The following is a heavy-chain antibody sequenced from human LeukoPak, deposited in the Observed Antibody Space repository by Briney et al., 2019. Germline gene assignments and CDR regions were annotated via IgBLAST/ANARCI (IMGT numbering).Heavy chain of an antibody. V-gene: IGHV1-69*05. CDR3: ARGRSLVVPAASSFWFDP. D-gene: IGHD2-2*01. Sequence: SVKVSCKASGGTFSSYAISWVRQAPGQGLEWMGGIIPIFGTANYAQKFQGRVTITRDTSASTAYMELSSLRSEDTAVYYCARGRSLVVPAASSFWFDPWGQGTLVTVSS. CDR2: IIPIFGTA. J-gene: IGHJ5*02. CDR1: GGTFSSYA.